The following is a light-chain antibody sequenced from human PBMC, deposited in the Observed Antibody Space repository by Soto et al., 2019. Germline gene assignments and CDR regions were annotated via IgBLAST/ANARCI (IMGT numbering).Light chain of an antibody. CDR3: QQYNLYPYP. V-gene: IGKV1-5*03. CDR1: QRIGQW. J-gene: IGKJ2*01. CDR2: NTS. Sequence: DTQLTQSPSTLSASLGDRVAIACRASQRIGQWLAWYQQKPGKAPKLLIYNTSTLQEGVPSRFSGTGTGTDFTLTITSLQPDDFATYYCQQYNLYPYPFGQGTYLEIK.